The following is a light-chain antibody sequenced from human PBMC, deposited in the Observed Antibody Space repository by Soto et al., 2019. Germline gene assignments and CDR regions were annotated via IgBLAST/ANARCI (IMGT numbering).Light chain of an antibody. V-gene: IGKV3-20*01. CDR3: QQFSSYPLT. CDR2: DAS. J-gene: IGKJ4*01. CDR1: HTVRNNY. Sequence: DSVLTQSPGTLSLSPGERATLSCRASHTVRNNYLAWYQQKPGQAPRLLIYDASSRATGIPDRFSGGGSGTDFTLTISRLEPEDFAVYYCQQFSSYPLTFGGGTKVDIK.